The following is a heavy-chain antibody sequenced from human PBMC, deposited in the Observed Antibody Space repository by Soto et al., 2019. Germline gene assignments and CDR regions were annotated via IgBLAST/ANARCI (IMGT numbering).Heavy chain of an antibody. CDR2: ISSTGSSI. CDR1: GFTFSGYY. CDR3: ARAVELDI. Sequence: GGSLRLSCAASGFTFSGYYMSWIRQAPGKGLEWVSYISSTGSSISYADSVKGRFTISRDNAKSSLFLQMNSLRAEDTAMYYCARAVELDIWGRGAMVTVSS. V-gene: IGHV3-11*01. J-gene: IGHJ3*02.